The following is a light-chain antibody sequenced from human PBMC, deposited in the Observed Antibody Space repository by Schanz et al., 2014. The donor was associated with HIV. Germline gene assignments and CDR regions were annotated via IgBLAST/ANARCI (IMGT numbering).Light chain of an antibody. V-gene: IGLV1-40*01. CDR1: TSNIGAGYD. CDR2: GNN. CDR3: GTWDSTLSEVV. J-gene: IGLJ2*01. Sequence: QSVLTQPPSVSGAPGQRVSISCTGNTSNIGAGYDVHWYLQLPGSAPKLLIYGNNNRPSGVPDRFSGSKSGTSASLAITGXXAEDEADYYCGTWDSTLSEVVFGGGTKLTVL.